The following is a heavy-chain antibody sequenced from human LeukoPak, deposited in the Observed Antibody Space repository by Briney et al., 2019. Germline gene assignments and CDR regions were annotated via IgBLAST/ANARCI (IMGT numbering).Heavy chain of an antibody. J-gene: IGHJ4*02. CDR3: ARTAGNDYGDLPDY. Sequence: SETLSLTCAVSGGSISSSNWWSWVRQPPGKGLEWIGEIYHSGSTNYNPSLKSRVTISVDKSKNQFSLELSSVTAADTAVYYCARTAGNDYGDLPDYWGQGTLVTVSS. V-gene: IGHV4-4*02. CDR1: GGSISSSNW. CDR2: IYHSGST. D-gene: IGHD4-17*01.